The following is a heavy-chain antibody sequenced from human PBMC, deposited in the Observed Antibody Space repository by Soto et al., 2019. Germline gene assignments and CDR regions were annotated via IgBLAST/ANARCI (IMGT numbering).Heavy chain of an antibody. CDR2: ISGSGGST. D-gene: IGHD6-19*01. CDR1: GFTFSSYA. V-gene: IGHV3-23*01. CDR3: AKDRESKWLVRLYYYYYGMDV. J-gene: IGHJ6*02. Sequence: SLRLSCAASGFTFSSYAMSWVRQAPGKGLEWVSAISGSGGSTYYADSVKGRFTISRDNSKNTLYLQMNSLRAEDTAVYYCAKDRESKWLVRLYYYYYGMDVWGQGTKVTVS.